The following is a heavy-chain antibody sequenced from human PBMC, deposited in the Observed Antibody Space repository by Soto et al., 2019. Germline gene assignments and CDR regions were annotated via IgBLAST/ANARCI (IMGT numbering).Heavy chain of an antibody. Sequence: EVQLVESGGGLIQPGGSLRVSCEASGLTVSSFHMSWVRQAPGKGLEWVSVIYAGGRTSYVDSVKGRFTISRDHSKNTVYLQMNSLRAEDTAVYFCARGTEYKYYGLDVW. J-gene: IGHJ6*01. V-gene: IGHV3-53*01. CDR2: IYAGGRT. CDR1: GLTVSSFH. D-gene: IGHD3-10*01. CDR3: ARGTEYKYYGLDV.